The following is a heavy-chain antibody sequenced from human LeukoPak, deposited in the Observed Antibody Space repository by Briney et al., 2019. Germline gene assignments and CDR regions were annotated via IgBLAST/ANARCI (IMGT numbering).Heavy chain of an antibody. Sequence: GGSLRLSCAASGFTFSAYTMNWVRQAPGKGLEWISSVTSSSRYIYYAGSVKGRFTISRDNAKNSLYLQMNNLRAEDTAVYYCAKDHESSGSGELGFWGQGTLVTVSS. CDR2: VTSSSRYI. CDR3: AKDHESSGSGELGF. J-gene: IGHJ4*02. V-gene: IGHV3-21*01. D-gene: IGHD3-10*01. CDR1: GFTFSAYT.